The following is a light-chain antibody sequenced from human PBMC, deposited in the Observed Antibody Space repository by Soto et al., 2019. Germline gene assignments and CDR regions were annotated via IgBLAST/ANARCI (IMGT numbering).Light chain of an antibody. CDR3: QQRNGWPRT. J-gene: IGKJ1*01. Sequence: EIVLTQSPGTLSLSPGERATLSCRASQSVSSSDLAWYQQKPGQAPRLLIYGASSRATGIPDRFSASGSGTDFTLSISSLEPEDFAVYYCQQRNGWPRTFGQGTKVDIK. CDR1: QSVSSSD. CDR2: GAS. V-gene: IGKV3D-20*02.